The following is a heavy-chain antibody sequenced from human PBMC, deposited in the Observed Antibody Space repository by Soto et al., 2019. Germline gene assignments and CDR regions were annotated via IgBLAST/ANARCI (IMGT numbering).Heavy chain of an antibody. V-gene: IGHV3-33*01. D-gene: IGHD6-13*01. Sequence: QVQLVESGGGVVQPGRSLRLSCAASGFTFSSYGMHWVRRAPGKGLEWVAVIWSNGSNKDYAESVKGRFTVSRDTSKNTLYLQMDSLRVEDTAVYYCARDHSSWTPGVWGQGTTFTVSS. CDR1: GFTFSSYG. J-gene: IGHJ6*02. CDR3: ARDHSSWTPGV. CDR2: IWSNGSNK.